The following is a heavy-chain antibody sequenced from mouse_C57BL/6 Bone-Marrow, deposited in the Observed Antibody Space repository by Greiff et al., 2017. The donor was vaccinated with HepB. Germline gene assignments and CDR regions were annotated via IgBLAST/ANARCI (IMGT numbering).Heavy chain of an antibody. CDR2: ISYSGST. J-gene: IGHJ3*01. D-gene: IGHD1-1*01. CDR3: ASGSSSFAY. CDR1: GYSITSGYD. Sequence: VQLKQSGPGMVKPSQSLSLTCTVTGYSITSGYDWHWIRHFPGNKLEWMGYISYSGSTNYNPSLKSRISITHDTSKNHFFLKLNSVTTEDTATYYCASGSSSFAYWGQGTLVTVSA. V-gene: IGHV3-1*01.